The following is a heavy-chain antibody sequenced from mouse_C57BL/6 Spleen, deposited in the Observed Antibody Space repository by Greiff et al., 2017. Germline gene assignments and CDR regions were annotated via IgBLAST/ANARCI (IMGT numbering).Heavy chain of an antibody. CDR1: GYTFTDYY. V-gene: IGHV1-76*01. D-gene: IGHD3-2*02. J-gene: IGHJ3*01. CDR2: IYPGSGNT. CDR3: AGDSSGYVWFAY. Sequence: QVQLKQSGAELVRPGASVKLSCKASGYTFTDYYINWVKQRPGQGLEWIARIYPGSGNTYYNEKFKGKATLTAEKSSSTAYMRLSSLTSEDSAVYFCAGDSSGYVWFAYWGQGTLVTVSA.